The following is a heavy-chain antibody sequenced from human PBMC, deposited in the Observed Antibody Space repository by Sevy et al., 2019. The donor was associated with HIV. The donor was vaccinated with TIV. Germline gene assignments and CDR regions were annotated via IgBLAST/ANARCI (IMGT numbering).Heavy chain of an antibody. CDR3: AMGGASTGYYYYGMDV. Sequence: GGSLRLSCAASGFTFSSYAMSWDRQAPGKGLEWVSAISGSGGSTYYADSVKGRFTISRDNSKNTLYLQMNSLRAEDTAVYYCAMGGASTGYYYYGMDVWGQGTTVTVSS. V-gene: IGHV3-23*01. J-gene: IGHJ6*02. CDR1: GFTFSSYA. CDR2: ISGSGGST. D-gene: IGHD1-26*01.